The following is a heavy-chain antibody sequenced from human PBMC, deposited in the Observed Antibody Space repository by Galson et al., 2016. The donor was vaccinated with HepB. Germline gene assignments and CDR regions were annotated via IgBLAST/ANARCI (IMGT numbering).Heavy chain of an antibody. Sequence: WIGYIYYSGNTNYNPSLKSRVTISVDTSKKQFSLKLSSVTAADTAVYYCARDRAVAGPDPNHLYFYGMDVWGQGTTVTVSS. D-gene: IGHD6-19*01. V-gene: IGHV4-59*01. CDR2: IYYSGNT. J-gene: IGHJ6*02. CDR3: ARDRAVAGPDPNHLYFYGMDV.